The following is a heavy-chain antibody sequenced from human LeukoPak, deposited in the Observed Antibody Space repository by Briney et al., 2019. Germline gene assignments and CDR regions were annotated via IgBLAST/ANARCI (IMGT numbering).Heavy chain of an antibody. J-gene: IGHJ4*02. CDR2: ITDDGTT. D-gene: IGHD1-26*01. CDR1: GFTFSSAW. Sequence: QPGGSLRLSCAASGFTFSSAWMHWVRQGPGTGLVWVSRITDDGTTTYADSVKGRFTISRDNAKNTLYLQMNSLRAEDTAVYYCVRDRVGPDYWGRGTLVTVSS. V-gene: IGHV3-74*03. CDR3: VRDRVGPDY.